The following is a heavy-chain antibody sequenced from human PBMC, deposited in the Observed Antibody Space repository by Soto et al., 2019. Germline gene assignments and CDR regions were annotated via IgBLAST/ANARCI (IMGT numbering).Heavy chain of an antibody. V-gene: IGHV3-74*01. CDR1: GFTFSSYW. CDR2: INSDGSST. J-gene: IGHJ3*02. D-gene: IGHD6-13*01. Sequence: GGSLRLSCEASGFTFSSYWMHWVRQAPGKGLVWVSRINSDGSSTSYADSVKGRFTISRDNAKNTLYLQMNSLRAEDTAVYYCARGYSSSRRGNDAFDIWGQGTMVTVSS. CDR3: ARGYSSSRRGNDAFDI.